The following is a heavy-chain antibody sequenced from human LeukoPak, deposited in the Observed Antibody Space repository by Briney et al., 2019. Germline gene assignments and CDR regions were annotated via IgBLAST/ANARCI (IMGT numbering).Heavy chain of an antibody. D-gene: IGHD3-22*01. CDR2: IYYSGST. CDR1: GGSIRSYY. V-gene: IGHV4-59*08. CDR3: ARLNYDSGGYYGVPNWFDP. J-gene: IGHJ5*02. Sequence: TSETLSLTCTVSGGSIRSYYWSWIRQPPGKGLEWIGYIYYSGSTNYNPSLKSRVSISVDTSKNQFYLRMSSVTAADTAVYYCARLNYDSGGYYGVPNWFDPWGPGTLVTVSS.